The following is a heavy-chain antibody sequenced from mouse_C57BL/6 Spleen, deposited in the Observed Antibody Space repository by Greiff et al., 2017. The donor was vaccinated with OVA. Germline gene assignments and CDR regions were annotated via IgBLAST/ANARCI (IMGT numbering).Heavy chain of an antibody. J-gene: IGHJ4*01. CDR1: GFTFTDYY. Sequence: EVMLVESGGGLVQPGGSLSLSCAASGFTFTDYYMSWVRQPPGKALEWLGCIRNKANGYTTEYSASVKGRFTISRDNSQSILYLQMNALRAEDSATYYCARYGRSSYGYYAMDYWGQGTSVTVSS. V-gene: IGHV7-3*01. D-gene: IGHD1-1*01. CDR3: ARYGRSSYGYYAMDY. CDR2: IRNKANGYTT.